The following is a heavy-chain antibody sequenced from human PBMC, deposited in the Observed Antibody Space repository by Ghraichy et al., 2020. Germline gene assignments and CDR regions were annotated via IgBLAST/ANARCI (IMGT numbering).Heavy chain of an antibody. CDR1: GFIFSSYW. CDR2: INSDGSTT. Sequence: GALRLSCAASGFIFSSYWMHWVRQAPGKGLVWVSRINSDGSTTTYADSVKGRFTISRDNAKNTLYLEMNRLRAEDTAVYFCARGRNGGMDSWGQGTLGTVAS. J-gene: IGHJ4*02. CDR3: ARGRNGGMDS. D-gene: IGHD3-10*01. V-gene: IGHV3-74*01.